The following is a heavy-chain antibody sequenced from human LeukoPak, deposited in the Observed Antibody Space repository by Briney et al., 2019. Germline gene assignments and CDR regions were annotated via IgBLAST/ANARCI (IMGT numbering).Heavy chain of an antibody. CDR3: TTDLGITMIRGVIVS. Sequence: TGGSLRLSCAASGFTFTHAWMTWVRQAPGKGLEWVGRIKSKADGETTDYAAPVKGRFFMSRDDSKATLFLQMNYLETEDTAVYYCTTDLGITMIRGVIVSWGQGTLATVSS. J-gene: IGHJ4*02. CDR1: GFTFTHAW. V-gene: IGHV3-15*01. CDR2: IKSKADGETT. D-gene: IGHD3-10*01.